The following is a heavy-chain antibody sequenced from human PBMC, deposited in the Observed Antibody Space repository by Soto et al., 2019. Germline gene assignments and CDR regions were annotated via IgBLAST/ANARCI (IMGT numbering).Heavy chain of an antibody. CDR3: ARDIYSRSDFDF. CDR1: GFSFSTYA. D-gene: IGHD3-22*01. J-gene: IGHJ4*02. Sequence: QVQLVESGGGVVQPGRSLRLSCAASGFSFSTYAMHWVRQAPSKGLEWVAVISYDGSSTYNADSVKGRFTISRDNSKNTLFLQMNSLRAEDTAVYYCARDIYSRSDFDFWGQGTLVTVSS. V-gene: IGHV3-30-3*01. CDR2: ISYDGSST.